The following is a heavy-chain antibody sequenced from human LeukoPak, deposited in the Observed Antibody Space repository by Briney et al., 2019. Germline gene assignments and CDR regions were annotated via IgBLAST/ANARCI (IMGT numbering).Heavy chain of an antibody. CDR1: GFTFSSYA. D-gene: IGHD1-26*01. CDR3: ARDGGWELPGLDY. V-gene: IGHV3-30*04. Sequence: PGGSLRLSCAASGFTFSSYAMHWVRQAPGKGLEWVAVISYDGSNKYYADSVKGRFTISRDNSKSTLYLQMNSLRAEDTAVYYCARDGGWELPGLDYWGQGTLVTVSS. CDR2: ISYDGSNK. J-gene: IGHJ4*02.